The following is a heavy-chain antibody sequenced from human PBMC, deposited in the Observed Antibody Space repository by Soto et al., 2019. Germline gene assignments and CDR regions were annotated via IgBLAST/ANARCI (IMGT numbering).Heavy chain of an antibody. D-gene: IGHD1-26*01. CDR1: GFTFITYG. CDR3: ARVYRAMACPHCAIDI. V-gene: IGHV1-18*01. Sequence: GSVKVSCKASGFTFITYGISWVRQAPGQGLEWMGWISAYNGSTNYAQNFQDRVTMTTDTSTTTAYMELRRLRSDDTAVYYCARVYRAMACPHCAIDIWGQRTTVTVSS. CDR2: ISAYNGST. J-gene: IGHJ3*02.